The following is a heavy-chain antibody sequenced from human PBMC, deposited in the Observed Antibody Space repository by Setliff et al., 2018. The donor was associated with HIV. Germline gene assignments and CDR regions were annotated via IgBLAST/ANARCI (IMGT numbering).Heavy chain of an antibody. CDR2: IYYSGST. V-gene: IGHV4-30-4*08. CDR1: GGSISSGDYY. D-gene: IGHD5-12*01. J-gene: IGHJ3*02. CDR3: ARVVPREVAPGGFDI. Sequence: PSETLSLTCTVSGGSISSGDYYWSWIRQHPGKGLEWIGYIYYSGSTYYNPSLKSRVTISVDTSKNQFSLKLTSVTAADTAVYFCARVVPREVAPGGFDIWGQGTMVTV.